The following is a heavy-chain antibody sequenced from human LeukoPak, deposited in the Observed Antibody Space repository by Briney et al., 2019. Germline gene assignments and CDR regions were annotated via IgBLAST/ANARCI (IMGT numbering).Heavy chain of an antibody. V-gene: IGHV1-2*02. CDR2: INPNSGGT. J-gene: IGHJ4*02. D-gene: IGHD3-9*01. CDR3: ARGQPALTGYLRRKPPPDY. Sequence: GASVKVSCKASGYTFTGYYMHWVRQAPGQGLEWMGWINPNSGGTSYAQKFQGRVTMTRDTSISTAYMELSRLRSDDTAVYYCARGQPALTGYLRRKPPPDYWGQGTLVTVSS. CDR1: GYTFTGYY.